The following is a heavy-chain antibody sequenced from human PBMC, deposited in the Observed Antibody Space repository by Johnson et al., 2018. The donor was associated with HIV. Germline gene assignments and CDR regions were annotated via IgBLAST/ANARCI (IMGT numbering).Heavy chain of an antibody. CDR3: ARVASPAELFPWAFDI. J-gene: IGHJ3*02. V-gene: IGHV3-30*04. CDR2: ISYDGNNK. D-gene: IGHD1-7*01. Sequence: VQLVESGGGVVQPGRSLRLSCAASRFTFSSYAMHWVRQAPGKGLEWVTLISYDGNNKYYADSVKGRFTVSRDNSKNTLFLQMSSLRAEDTAVYYCARVASPAELFPWAFDIWGQGTMVTVSS. CDR1: RFTFSSYA.